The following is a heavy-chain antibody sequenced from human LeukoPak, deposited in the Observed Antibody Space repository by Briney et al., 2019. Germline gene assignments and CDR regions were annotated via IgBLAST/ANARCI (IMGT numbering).Heavy chain of an antibody. V-gene: IGHV1-18*01. CDR1: GYTFTSYG. J-gene: IGHJ5*02. Sequence: ASVKVSCKASGYTFTSYGISWVRQAPGQGLEWMGWISAYNGNTNYAQKLQGRVTTTTDTSTSTAYMELRSLRSDDTAVYYCARDYQGRVAAAGKGQYNWFDPWGQGTLVTVSS. D-gene: IGHD6-13*01. CDR3: ARDYQGRVAAAGKGQYNWFDP. CDR2: ISAYNGNT.